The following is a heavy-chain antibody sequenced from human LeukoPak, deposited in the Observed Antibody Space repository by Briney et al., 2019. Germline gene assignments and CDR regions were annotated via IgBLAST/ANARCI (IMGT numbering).Heavy chain of an antibody. Sequence: ASVKVSCKASGYTFTSYGISWVRQAPGQGLEWMGWISAYNGNTNYAQKLQGRVTMTRDTSTSTVYMELSSLRSEDTAVYYCARDEVAASIAVAGYFDYWGQGTLVTVSS. J-gene: IGHJ4*02. V-gene: IGHV1-18*01. D-gene: IGHD6-19*01. CDR1: GYTFTSYG. CDR3: ARDEVAASIAVAGYFDY. CDR2: ISAYNGNT.